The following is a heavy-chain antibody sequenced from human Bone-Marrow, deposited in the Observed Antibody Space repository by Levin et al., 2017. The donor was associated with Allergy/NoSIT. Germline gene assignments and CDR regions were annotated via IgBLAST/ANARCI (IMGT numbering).Heavy chain of an antibody. D-gene: IGHD2-15*01. CDR3: TTGVAATPHDGY. CDR2: IKNQYGGATT. Sequence: KTGESLKISCEGSGFTFKSAWMSWVRQVPEKGLEWIAHIKNQYGGATTDYAAPVKGRFTISRDDSKDTLYLQMNSLKSEDTGVYYCTTGVAATPHDGYWGQGTLVTVSS. CDR1: GFTFKSAW. V-gene: IGHV3-15*05. J-gene: IGHJ1*01.